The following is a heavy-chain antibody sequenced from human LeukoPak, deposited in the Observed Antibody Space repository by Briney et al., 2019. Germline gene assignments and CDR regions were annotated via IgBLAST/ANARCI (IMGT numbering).Heavy chain of an antibody. CDR1: GGSISSYY. D-gene: IGHD6-13*01. CDR3: ATEDAGTSLDN. J-gene: IGHJ4*02. V-gene: IGHV4-59*01. Sequence: SETLSLTCTVSGGSISSYYYTWIRQPPGKGLEWIGYVYYTGSTNYNPSLKSRATMSLDTSENQFSLKLRSVTAADTAVYYCATEDAGTSLDNWGQGTLVTVSS. CDR2: VYYTGST.